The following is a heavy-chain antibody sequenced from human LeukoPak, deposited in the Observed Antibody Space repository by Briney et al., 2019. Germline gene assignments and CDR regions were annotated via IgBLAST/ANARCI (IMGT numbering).Heavy chain of an antibody. V-gene: IGHV1-8*01. J-gene: IGHJ4*02. Sequence: AAVKVSCKASGYTFTSYDINWVRQATGQGREWMGWMNPNSGNTGYVQRFQGRVTMTRNTSISTAYMELNSLRSEDTAVYFCGRGRGNGRPENYFDYWGQGTLATVSS. CDR3: GRGRGNGRPENYFDY. D-gene: IGHD2-8*01. CDR2: MNPNSGNT. CDR1: GYTFTSYD.